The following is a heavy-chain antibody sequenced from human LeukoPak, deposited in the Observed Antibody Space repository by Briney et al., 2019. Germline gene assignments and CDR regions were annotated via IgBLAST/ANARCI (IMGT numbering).Heavy chain of an antibody. CDR2: ISGSGGST. V-gene: IGHV3-23*01. CDR1: GFTFSSYA. J-gene: IGHJ4*02. CDR3: AKGSPNIVVVPAAY. Sequence: GGSLRLSCAASGFTFSSYAMSWVRQAPGKGPEWVSAISGSGGSTYYAVSVKGRFTISRDNSKNTLYLQMNSLRAEDTAVYYCAKGSPNIVVVPAAYWGQGTLVTVSS. D-gene: IGHD2-2*01.